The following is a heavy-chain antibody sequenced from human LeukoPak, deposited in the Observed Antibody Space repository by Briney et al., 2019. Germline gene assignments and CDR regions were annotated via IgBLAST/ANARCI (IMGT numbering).Heavy chain of an antibody. CDR1: GFTFSSYG. CDR3: AKEGGQWELPSPFDY. V-gene: IGHV3-30*02. CDR2: IRYDGSLK. D-gene: IGHD1-26*01. J-gene: IGHJ4*02. Sequence: GGSLRLSCAASGFTFSSYGMHWVRQAPGKGLEWVAFIRYDGSLKYYADSVKGRFAISRDNSKNTLYLQMNSLRAEDTAVYYCAKEGGQWELPSPFDYWGQGTLVTVSS.